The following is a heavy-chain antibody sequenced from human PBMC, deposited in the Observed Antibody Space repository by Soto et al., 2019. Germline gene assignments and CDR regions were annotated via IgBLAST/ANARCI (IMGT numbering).Heavy chain of an antibody. CDR1: GGSISTSSYY. J-gene: IGHJ6*02. D-gene: IGHD6-13*01. CDR2: INHSGST. CDR3: ARGSPRPIAAAGYYYYYGMDV. Sequence: PSETLSLTCTVAGGSISTSSYYWSWIRQPPGKGLEWIGEINHSGSTNYNPSLKSRVTISVDTSKNQFSLKLSSVTAADTAVYYCARGSPRPIAAAGYYYYYGMDVWGQGTTVTVSS. V-gene: IGHV4-39*07.